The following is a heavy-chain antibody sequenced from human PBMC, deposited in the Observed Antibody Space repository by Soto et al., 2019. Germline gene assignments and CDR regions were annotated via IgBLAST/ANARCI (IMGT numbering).Heavy chain of an antibody. D-gene: IGHD4-17*01. CDR3: AGDDYGDDYYYYYYMDV. Sequence: GGSLRLSCAASGFTFSSYSMNWVRQAPGKELEWVSSISGSGSSTYYADSVKGRFTISRDNSKNTLYLQMNSLRAEDTAVYYCAGDDYGDDYYYYYYMDVWGKGTTVTVSS. CDR1: GFTFSSYS. CDR2: ISGSGSST. J-gene: IGHJ6*03. V-gene: IGHV3-23*01.